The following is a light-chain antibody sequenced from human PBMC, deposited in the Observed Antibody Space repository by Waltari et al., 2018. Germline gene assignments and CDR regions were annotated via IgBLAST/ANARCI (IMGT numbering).Light chain of an antibody. V-gene: IGKV4-1*01. CDR3: QQYYSTLG. Sequence: DIVMTQSPDSLAVSLGERATINCKSSQSVLYSSNNKNYLAWYQQKPGQPTKLLIYWAPTRESGVPDRLSGSGSGTDFTLTISSLQAEDVAVYYCQQYYSTLGFGQGTKLEIK. CDR1: QSVLYSSNNKNY. CDR2: WAP. J-gene: IGKJ2*03.